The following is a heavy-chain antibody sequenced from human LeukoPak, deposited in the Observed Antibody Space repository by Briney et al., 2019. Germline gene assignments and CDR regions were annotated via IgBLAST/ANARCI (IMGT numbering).Heavy chain of an antibody. CDR2: ISYDGSNK. CDR3: ARGGVVVVAATPDWFDP. J-gene: IGHJ5*02. V-gene: IGHV3-30-3*01. CDR1: GFTFSSYA. D-gene: IGHD2-15*01. Sequence: GRSLRLSCAASGFTFSSYAMHWVRQAPGKGLEWVAVISYDGSNKYYADSVKGRFTISRDNSRDTLYLQMNSLRAEDTAVYYCARGGVVVVAATPDWFDPWGQGTLVTVSS.